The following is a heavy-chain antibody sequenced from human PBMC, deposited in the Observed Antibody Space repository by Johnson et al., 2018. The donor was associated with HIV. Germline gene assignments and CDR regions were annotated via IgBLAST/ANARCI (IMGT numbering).Heavy chain of an antibody. Sequence: VQLVESGGGLVQPGGSLRLSCAVSGFTFDDYAMHWVRQAPGKGLEWVSLISWDGNSTYYADSVKGRFTISRDNSKNTLYLQMNSLRAEDTAVYYCARSPRIVVVVAATVGHAFDIWGQGTMVTVSS. CDR1: GFTFDDYA. V-gene: IGHV3-43D*03. J-gene: IGHJ3*02. CDR3: ARSPRIVVVVAATVGHAFDI. CDR2: ISWDGNST. D-gene: IGHD2-15*01.